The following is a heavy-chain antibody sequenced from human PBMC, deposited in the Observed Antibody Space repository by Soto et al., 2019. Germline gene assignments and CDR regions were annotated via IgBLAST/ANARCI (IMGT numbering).Heavy chain of an antibody. Sequence: EVRLVESGGGLVKPGGSLRLSCAASGFTFNKYSMNWVRQAPGKGLEWVPSITSKTGDQYYADSVKGRFIISRDNTKNSLSLQVTSLRDEDTAVYYCTRDLMPNDRGLGDLAYWGQGTLVTVSS. J-gene: IGHJ4*02. CDR1: GFTFNKYS. CDR3: TRDLMPNDRGLGDLAY. V-gene: IGHV3-21*06. D-gene: IGHD3-22*01. CDR2: ITSKTGDQ.